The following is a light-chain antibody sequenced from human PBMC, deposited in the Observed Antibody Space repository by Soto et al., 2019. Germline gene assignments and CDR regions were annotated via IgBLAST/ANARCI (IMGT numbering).Light chain of an antibody. Sequence: SELTQPPSVSAAAGQKVTISCSGSSSNIGDNYVSWYRQVPGTPPKLLIYDNDQRSSGTPDRFSAYKSGTSATLGISGLQTGDEADYYCGTWDSSLSVAVFGGGTQLTVL. V-gene: IGLV1-51*01. CDR3: GTWDSSLSVAV. CDR1: SSNIGDNY. CDR2: DND. J-gene: IGLJ7*01.